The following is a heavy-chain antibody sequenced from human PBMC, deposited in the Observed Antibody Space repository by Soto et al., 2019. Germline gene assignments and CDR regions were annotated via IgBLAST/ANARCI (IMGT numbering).Heavy chain of an antibody. CDR3: ARVAITLIRGLKVDFYSMDV. CDR2: ISVYNGNK. D-gene: IGHD3-10*01. CDR1: GYTFNNYG. J-gene: IGHJ6*02. V-gene: IGHV1-18*01. Sequence: QLVQSGGEVKEPGASVQVSCKASGYTFNNYGITWVRQAPGQGLEWLGWISVYNGNKNYAKKVQGRLSMTAHTSTSTAHMELRSLQSDDTAVYFCARVAITLIRGLKVDFYSMDVWGQGTTVTVSS.